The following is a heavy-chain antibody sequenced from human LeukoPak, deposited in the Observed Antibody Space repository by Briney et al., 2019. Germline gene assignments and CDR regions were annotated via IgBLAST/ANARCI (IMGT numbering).Heavy chain of an antibody. CDR1: GGSISSYY. V-gene: IGHV4-59*01. J-gene: IGHJ6*03. Sequence: SETLSLTCTVSGGSISSYYWSWIRQPPGKGLEWIGYIYYSGSTNYNPSLKSRVAISVDTSKNQFSLKLSSVTAADTAVYYCARFNWNDAYYYYYMDVWGKGTTVTISS. D-gene: IGHD1-1*01. CDR2: IYYSGST. CDR3: ARFNWNDAYYYYYMDV.